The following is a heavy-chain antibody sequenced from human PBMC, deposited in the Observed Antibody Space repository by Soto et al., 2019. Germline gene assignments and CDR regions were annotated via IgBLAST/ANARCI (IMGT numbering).Heavy chain of an antibody. J-gene: IGHJ6*02. CDR1: GFTFSSYG. CDR3: ARALRMVYAFYYYGMDV. D-gene: IGHD2-8*01. CDR2: IWYDGSNK. V-gene: IGHV3-33*01. Sequence: GGSLRLSCAASGFTFSSYGMHWVRQAPGKGLEWVAVIWYDGSNKYYADSVKGRFTISRDNSKNTLYLQMNSLRAEDTAVYYCARALRMVYAFYYYGMDVWGQGTTVTVSS.